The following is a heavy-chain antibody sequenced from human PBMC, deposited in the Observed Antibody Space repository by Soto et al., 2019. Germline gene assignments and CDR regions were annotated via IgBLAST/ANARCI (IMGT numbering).Heavy chain of an antibody. Sequence: EVQLVESGGGLVQPGRSLRLSCAASGFTFDDYAMHWVRQAPGKGLEWVSGISWNSGSIGYADSVKGRFTISRDNAKNSLYLQMNSLRAEDTALYYCAKWDDYGDRKEAFDIWGQETMVTVSS. CDR2: ISWNSGSI. V-gene: IGHV3-9*01. CDR1: GFTFDDYA. D-gene: IGHD4-17*01. CDR3: AKWDDYGDRKEAFDI. J-gene: IGHJ3*02.